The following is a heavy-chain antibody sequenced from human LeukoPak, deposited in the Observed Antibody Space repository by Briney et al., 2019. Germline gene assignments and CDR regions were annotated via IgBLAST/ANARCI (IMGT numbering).Heavy chain of an antibody. J-gene: IGHJ4*02. D-gene: IGHD6-19*01. CDR2: INIDSSTI. Sequence: QSGGSLRLSCAASGFTFSTYRMNWVRQAPGKGLECLSYINIDSSTIYYTDSLKGRFTISRDNAKNSLYLQMNSLRDEDTAVYYCARATSTSGPTFDYWGQGTLVTVSS. CDR3: ARATSTSGPTFDY. CDR1: GFTFSTYR. V-gene: IGHV3-48*02.